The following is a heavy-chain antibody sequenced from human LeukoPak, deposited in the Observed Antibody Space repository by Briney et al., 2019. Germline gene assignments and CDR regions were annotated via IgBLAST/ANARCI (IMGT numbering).Heavy chain of an antibody. CDR2: IYYSGST. CDR1: GGSISSYY. V-gene: IGHV4-59*01. D-gene: IGHD6-13*01. CDR3: ARDEGSSSWSQIAN. Sequence: KPSETLSLTCTVSGGSISSYYWSWIRQPPGKGLEWIGYIYYSGSTNYNPSLKSRVTISVDTSKNQFFLKLNSVTTADTAVYYCARDEGSSSWSQIANWGQGTLVTVSS. J-gene: IGHJ4*02.